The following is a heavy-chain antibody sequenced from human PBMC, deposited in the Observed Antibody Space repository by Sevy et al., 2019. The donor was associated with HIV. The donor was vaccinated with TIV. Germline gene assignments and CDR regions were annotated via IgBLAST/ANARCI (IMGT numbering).Heavy chain of an antibody. CDR3: ARAPPIVVVPGAPSWFDP. CDR2: INHTGST. V-gene: IGHV4-34*01. D-gene: IGHD2-2*01. CDR1: GGSFSGYY. Sequence: SETLSLTCAVYGGSFSGYYCNWIRQPPGKGLEWIGEINHTGSTNYNPSLKSRVTISVDTSKTQVSLKLSSVTAADTAIYYCARAPPIVVVPGAPSWFDPWGQGTLVTVSS. J-gene: IGHJ5*02.